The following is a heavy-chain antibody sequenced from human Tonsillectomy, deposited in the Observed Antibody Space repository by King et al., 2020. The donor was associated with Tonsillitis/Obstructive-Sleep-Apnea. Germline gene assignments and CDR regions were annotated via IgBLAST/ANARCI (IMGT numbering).Heavy chain of an antibody. J-gene: IGHJ4*02. V-gene: IGHV4-59*01. Sequence: QLQESGPGLVKPSETLSLTCSVSGGSISSYYWSWIRQPPGKGLEWIGYIYDSGSTNYNPSLKSRVTISVDTSKNQFSLKLSSVTAADTAVYYCARAVDDGDGYLTYYFDYWGQGTQVTVSS. CDR3: ARAVDDGDGYLTYYFDY. CDR2: IYDSGST. CDR1: GGSISSYY. D-gene: IGHD5-24*01.